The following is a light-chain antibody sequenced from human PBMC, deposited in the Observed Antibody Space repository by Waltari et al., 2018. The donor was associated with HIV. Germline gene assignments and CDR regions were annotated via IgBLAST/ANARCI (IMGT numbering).Light chain of an antibody. CDR2: ITN. J-gene: IGLJ3*02. CDR1: SDSVSTTHY. Sequence: QTVVTQEPSFSVSPGGTVTLTCGLRSDSVSTTHYASWYRQTPGQAPPTLIYITNVRSSGVPDRFSGSILGNKAALTITGAQADDECHYYCVLYMGGAWVFGGGTKLTVL. CDR3: VLYMGGAWV. V-gene: IGLV8-61*01.